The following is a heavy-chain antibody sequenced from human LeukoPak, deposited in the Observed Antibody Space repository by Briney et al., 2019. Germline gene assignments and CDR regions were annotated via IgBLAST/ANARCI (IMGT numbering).Heavy chain of an antibody. CDR1: GFTFSDHY. CDR2: IRNKANSHTT. Sequence: TGGSLRLSCAASGFTFSDHYMDWVRQVPGKGLEWVGRIRNKANSHTTEYAASVKGRFTISRDDSKNSLYLQMNSLKTEDTAVYYCARGLTGYYYFDYWGQGTLVTVSS. CDR3: ARGLTGYYYFDY. V-gene: IGHV3-72*01. D-gene: IGHD3-9*01. J-gene: IGHJ4*02.